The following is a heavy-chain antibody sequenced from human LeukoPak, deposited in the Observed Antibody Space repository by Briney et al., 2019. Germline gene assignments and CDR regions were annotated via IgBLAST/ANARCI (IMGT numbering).Heavy chain of an antibody. CDR3: ARGGVYSSSSFDY. J-gene: IGHJ4*02. V-gene: IGHV3-21*01. Sequence: GSLRLSCAASGFTFSSYSMNWVRQAPGKGLQWVSSISSSSLYIYYADSVKGRFTISRDNAKNSLYLQMNSLRAEDTAVYYCARGGVYSSSSFDYWGQGTLVTVSS. D-gene: IGHD6-6*01. CDR1: GFTFSSYS. CDR2: ISSSSLYI.